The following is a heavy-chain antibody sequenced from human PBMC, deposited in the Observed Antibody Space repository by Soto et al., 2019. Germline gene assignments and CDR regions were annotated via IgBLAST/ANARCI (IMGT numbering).Heavy chain of an antibody. V-gene: IGHV4-31*03. D-gene: IGHD3-3*01. CDR3: ARGGEYYDFWSGSPRYYYYYGMDV. Sequence: QVQLQESGPGLVKPSQTLSLTCTVSGGSISSGGYYWSWIRQHPGKGLEWIGYIYYSGSTYYNPSLKRRVTISVDTSKNQFSLMLSSVTAAATAVYYCARGGEYYDFWSGSPRYYYYYGMDVWGQGTTVTVSS. CDR1: GGSISSGGYY. J-gene: IGHJ6*02. CDR2: IYYSGST.